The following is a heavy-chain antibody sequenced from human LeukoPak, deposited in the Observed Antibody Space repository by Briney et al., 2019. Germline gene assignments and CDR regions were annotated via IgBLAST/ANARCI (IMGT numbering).Heavy chain of an antibody. CDR1: GYSFTSYW. Sequence: GESLKISCKGSGYSFTSYWIGWVRQMPGKGLEWMGIIYPGDSDTRYSPSFQGQVTISADKSISTAYLQWGSLKASATAMYYCARHWMRDGTDYWGQGTLVTASS. D-gene: IGHD5-24*01. V-gene: IGHV5-51*01. CDR2: IYPGDSDT. J-gene: IGHJ4*02. CDR3: ARHWMRDGTDY.